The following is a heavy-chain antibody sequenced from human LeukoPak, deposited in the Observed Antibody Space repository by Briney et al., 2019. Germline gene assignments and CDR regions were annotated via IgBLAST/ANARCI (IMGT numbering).Heavy chain of an antibody. D-gene: IGHD3-22*01. CDR3: TRQRYYYDSSGYAFDI. CDR2: IIPIFGTA. V-gene: IGHV1-69*06. J-gene: IGHJ3*02. Sequence: GSSVKVSCKASGGTFSSYAISWVRQAPGQGLEWMGGIIPIFGTANYAQKFQGRVTITADKSTSTAYMELSSLRSEDTAVYYCTRQRYYYDSSGYAFDIWGQGTMVTVSS. CDR1: GGTFSSYA.